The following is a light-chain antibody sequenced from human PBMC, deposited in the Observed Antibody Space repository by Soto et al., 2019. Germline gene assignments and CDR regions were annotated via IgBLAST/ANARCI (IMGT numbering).Light chain of an antibody. CDR2: RAS. V-gene: IGKV3-15*01. J-gene: IGKJ1*01. CDR3: QQYDNWPWT. Sequence: EIVMTQSPATLSVSPGERATLSCRASQSITSDLAWYQQTPGQTPRLLIYRASTRATGIPARFGGSGSGTEFTLTISSLQSEDFALYYCQQYDNWPWTFGPGTKVDIK. CDR1: QSITSD.